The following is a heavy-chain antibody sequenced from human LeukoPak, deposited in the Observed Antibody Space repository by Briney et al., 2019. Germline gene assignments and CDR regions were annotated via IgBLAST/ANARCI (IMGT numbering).Heavy chain of an antibody. D-gene: IGHD3-16*01. V-gene: IGHV3-23*01. Sequence: GGSLRLSCAASGFTFSSYAMSWVRQAPGKGLECVSGISGSGSSTYYADSVKGRFTISRDNSKNTLYLQMNSLRAEDTAVYYCAKGRYDYVWGSPSDYWGQGTLVTVSS. CDR1: GFTFSSYA. J-gene: IGHJ4*02. CDR3: AKGRYDYVWGSPSDY. CDR2: ISGSGSST.